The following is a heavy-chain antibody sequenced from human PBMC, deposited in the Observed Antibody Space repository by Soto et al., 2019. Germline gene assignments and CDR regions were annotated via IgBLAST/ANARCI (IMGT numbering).Heavy chain of an antibody. D-gene: IGHD6-19*01. Sequence: QVQLVESGGGVVQPGRSLRLSCAASGFTFSSYAMHWVRQAPGKGLEWVAVISYDGSNKYYADSVKGRFTISRDNSKNTLYLQMNSLRAEDTAVYYCARCSGWYDLRFDYWGQGTLVTVSS. CDR2: ISYDGSNK. V-gene: IGHV3-30-3*01. CDR1: GFTFSSYA. CDR3: ARCSGWYDLRFDY. J-gene: IGHJ4*02.